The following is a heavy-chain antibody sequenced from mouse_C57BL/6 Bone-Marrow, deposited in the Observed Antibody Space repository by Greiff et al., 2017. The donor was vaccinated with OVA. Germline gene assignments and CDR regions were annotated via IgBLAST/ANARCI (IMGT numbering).Heavy chain of an antibody. CDR1: GFNIKDDY. V-gene: IGHV14-4*01. J-gene: IGHJ4*01. Sequence: VQLQQSGAELVRPGASVKLSCTASGFNIKDDYMHWVKQRPEQGLEWIGWIDPENGVTEYASKFQGKATITADTSSHTAYRQRSSLTSEDTAVYDCTSLFGAMGYWGQGTSVTASS. CDR3: TSLFGAMGY. CDR2: IDPENGVT. D-gene: IGHD6-2*01.